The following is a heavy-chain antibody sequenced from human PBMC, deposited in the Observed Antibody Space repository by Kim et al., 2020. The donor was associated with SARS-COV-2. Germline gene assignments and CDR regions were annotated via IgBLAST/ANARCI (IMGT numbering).Heavy chain of an antibody. J-gene: IGHJ5*02. Sequence: GGSLRLSCAASGFTFSTYAMNWVRQAPGKGLEWVSTIITSGGSTFYADSVKGRFTISRDNSKNTLYLQMNNLRAEDTAIYYCAKDARALGSAWGQGTHVT. CDR2: IITSGGST. CDR1: GFTFSTYA. CDR3: AKDARALGSA. V-gene: IGHV3-23*01. D-gene: IGHD1-26*01.